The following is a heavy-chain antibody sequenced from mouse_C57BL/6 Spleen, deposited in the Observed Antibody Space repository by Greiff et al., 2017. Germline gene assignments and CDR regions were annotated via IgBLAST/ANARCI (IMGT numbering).Heavy chain of an antibody. J-gene: IGHJ2*01. Sequence: EVQLVESGEGLVKPGGSLKLSCAASGFTFSSYAMSWVRQTPEKRLEWVAYISSGGDYIYYADTVKGRFTISRDNARNTLYLQMSSLKSEDTAMYYCTRGDYGSYYFDYWGQGTTLTVSS. CDR3: TRGDYGSYYFDY. V-gene: IGHV5-9-1*02. CDR2: ISSGGDYI. CDR1: GFTFSSYA. D-gene: IGHD1-1*01.